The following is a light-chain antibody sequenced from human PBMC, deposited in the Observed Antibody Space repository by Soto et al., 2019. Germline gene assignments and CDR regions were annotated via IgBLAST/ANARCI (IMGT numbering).Light chain of an antibody. Sequence: DIVMTQSPDSLAVSLGERATINCKSSQSVLYTSNNTNYLAWYQQKPGQPPKLLIYWASTRASGVPDRFSGSGSGTDFTLTISSLRAEDVALYYCQQYYTTPLTFGGGTQVEIK. CDR1: QSVLYTSNNTNY. V-gene: IGKV4-1*01. J-gene: IGKJ4*01. CDR3: QQYYTTPLT. CDR2: WAS.